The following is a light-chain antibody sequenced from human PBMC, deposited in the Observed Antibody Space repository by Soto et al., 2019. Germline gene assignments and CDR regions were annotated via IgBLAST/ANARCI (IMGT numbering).Light chain of an antibody. V-gene: IGKV1-5*01. CDR1: QSISTW. CDR3: QQYNSYWT. Sequence: DIQMTQSPSTLSASLGDRVTITCRASQSISTWLAWYQQKPGKAPKFLIFDASSLESGVPSRFSGSGSGTEFTLTISSLQPDDFATYYCQQYNSYWTFGQGTKVDSK. J-gene: IGKJ1*01. CDR2: DAS.